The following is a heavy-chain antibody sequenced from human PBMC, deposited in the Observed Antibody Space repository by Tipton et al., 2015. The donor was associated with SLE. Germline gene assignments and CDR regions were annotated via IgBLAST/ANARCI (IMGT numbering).Heavy chain of an antibody. J-gene: IGHJ4*02. V-gene: IGHV4-38-2*01. Sequence: TLSLTCAVSGFSISSGYYWGWIRQPPGKGLEWIGSIHYRGATYFNPSLKSRVSMSVDTSKNQFSLKLTSVTAADTAVYSCARRERGYSYAPFDYWGQGTLITVSS. CDR1: GFSISSGYY. CDR3: ARRERGYSYAPFDY. CDR2: IHYRGAT. D-gene: IGHD5-18*01.